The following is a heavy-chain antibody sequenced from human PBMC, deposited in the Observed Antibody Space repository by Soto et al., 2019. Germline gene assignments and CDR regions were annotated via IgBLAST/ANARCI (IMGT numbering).Heavy chain of an antibody. CDR1: GFTFNNYA. CDR3: AKTQGYFDY. Sequence: EVQLLESGGGLVQPGGSLRLSCAAAGFTFNNYAMTWVRQAPWKGLEWVSAIYVSADTTYYADSVKGRFTISSDTSKNTLYLQMNSLRAEDTAVYYCAKTQGYFDYWGQGTLVTVSS. J-gene: IGHJ4*02. CDR2: IYVSADTT. V-gene: IGHV3-23*01.